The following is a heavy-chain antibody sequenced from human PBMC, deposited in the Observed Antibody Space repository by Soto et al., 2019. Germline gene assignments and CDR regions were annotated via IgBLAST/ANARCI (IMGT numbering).Heavy chain of an antibody. CDR1: GGSVSSGSYY. D-gene: IGHD5-18*01. J-gene: IGHJ4*02. CDR2: IYYSGST. V-gene: IGHV4-61*01. Sequence: SETLSLTCTVSGGSVSSGSYYWSWIRQPPGKGLEWIGYIYYSGSTNYNPSLKSRVTISVDTSKNQFSLKLSSVTAADTAVYYCARREYSYGLTFDYWGQGTLVTVSS. CDR3: ARREYSYGLTFDY.